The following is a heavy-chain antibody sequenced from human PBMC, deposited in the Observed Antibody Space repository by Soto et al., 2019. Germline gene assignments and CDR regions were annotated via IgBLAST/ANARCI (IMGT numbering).Heavy chain of an antibody. CDR3: STHDGPAAAGLVLDF. V-gene: IGHV3-7*02. CDR2: IKQDENGK. J-gene: IGHJ4*02. Sequence: EVQLVESGGGLVQPGGSLRLSCEASGFTFSSRWMTWVRQGPGKGLEWVANIKQDENGKDYVDSVKCRFTSSKDNAKNSLYLQMNSLRADDTAVYYCSTHDGPAAAGLVLDFWGQGTLVTVSS. CDR1: GFTFSSRW. D-gene: IGHD6-13*01.